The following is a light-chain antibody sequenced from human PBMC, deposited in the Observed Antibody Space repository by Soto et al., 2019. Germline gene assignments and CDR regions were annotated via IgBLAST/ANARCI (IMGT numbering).Light chain of an antibody. J-gene: IGKJ2*01. CDR2: GAS. CDR1: QSVSSSY. V-gene: IGKV3-20*01. Sequence: EIVLTQSPGTLSLSPGERATLSCRASQSVSSSYLAWYQQKPGHAPRLLIYGASRRATGIPDRFSGSGSGTYFTLTISRLEPDDFAVYYCQQYGSSPTFGQGTKLEIK. CDR3: QQYGSSPT.